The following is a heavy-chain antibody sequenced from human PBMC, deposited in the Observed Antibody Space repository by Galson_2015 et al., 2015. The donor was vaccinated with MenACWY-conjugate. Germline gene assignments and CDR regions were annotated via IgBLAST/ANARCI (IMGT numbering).Heavy chain of an antibody. J-gene: IGHJ6*03. CDR2: VKSESDGGKV. V-gene: IGHV3-15*01. CDR3: TTHKGDFCGGLLFLFYMDV. Sequence: SLRLSCVAAGGGFTNAYKSWGREPPGKGLGWVGRVKSESDGGKVDYAAPVKGRFTVARDDSKNTLNLQMTILKTEDPAVYSCTTHKGDFCGGLLFLFYMDVWGKGTTVTVSS. D-gene: IGHD3-3*01. CDR1: GGGFTNAY.